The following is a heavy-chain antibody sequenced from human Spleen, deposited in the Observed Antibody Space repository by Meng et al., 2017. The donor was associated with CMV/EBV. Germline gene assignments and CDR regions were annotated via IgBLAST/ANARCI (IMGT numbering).Heavy chain of an antibody. J-gene: IGHJ5*02. CDR1: FSGYY. CDR3: AKGLAEYCSSTSCQYNWFDP. V-gene: IGHV4-34*01. CDR2: INHSGGS. D-gene: IGHD2-2*01. Sequence: FSGYYWRWIRQPPGKGLEWIGEINHSGGSNYNPSLKSRLTISVDTSKNQFSLKLSSVTAADTAVYYCAKGLAEYCSSTSCQYNWFDPWGQGTLVTVSS.